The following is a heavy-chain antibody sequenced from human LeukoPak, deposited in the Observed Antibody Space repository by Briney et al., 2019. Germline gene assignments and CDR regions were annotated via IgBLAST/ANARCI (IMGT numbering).Heavy chain of an antibody. V-gene: IGHV4-59*08. Sequence: SETLSLTCTVSGASLSSYYWSWIRQPPGEGLEWIGYIYDSGSTDYNPSLRSRVTVSVDTSKNQFSLKLSSVTAADTAVYYCARLARGNRYGPYDYWGQGTLVTVSS. CDR2: IYDSGST. CDR1: GASLSSYY. CDR3: ARLARGNRYGPYDY. J-gene: IGHJ4*02. D-gene: IGHD5-18*01.